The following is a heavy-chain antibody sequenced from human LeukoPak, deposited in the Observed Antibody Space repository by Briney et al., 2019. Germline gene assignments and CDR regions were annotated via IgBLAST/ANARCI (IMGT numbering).Heavy chain of an antibody. Sequence: PSETLSLTCAVSGGSISSGGYSWSWIRQPPGKGLEWIGYIYYSGSTYYNPSLKSRVTISVDTSKNQFSLKLSSVTAADTAVYYCARRIYDYVWGSYRYFDYWGQGTLVTVSS. V-gene: IGHV4-31*11. CDR3: ARRIYDYVWGSYRYFDY. D-gene: IGHD3-16*02. CDR1: GGSISSGGYS. CDR2: IYYSGST. J-gene: IGHJ4*02.